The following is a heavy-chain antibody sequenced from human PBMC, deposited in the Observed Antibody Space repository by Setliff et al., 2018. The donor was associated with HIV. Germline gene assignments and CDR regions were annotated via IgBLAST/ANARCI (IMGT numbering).Heavy chain of an antibody. CDR3: ARTLRAAAMGYFDY. Sequence: SETLSLTCSVSGGSISNHYWSWIRQPPGKGLEWIGYIYYSGSTNYNPSLKSRVIISVDTSKNQFSLKLTSVTAADTAVYYCARTLRAAAMGYFDYWGQGTLVTVSS. CDR2: IYYSGST. D-gene: IGHD5-18*01. CDR1: GGSISNHY. V-gene: IGHV4-59*08. J-gene: IGHJ4*02.